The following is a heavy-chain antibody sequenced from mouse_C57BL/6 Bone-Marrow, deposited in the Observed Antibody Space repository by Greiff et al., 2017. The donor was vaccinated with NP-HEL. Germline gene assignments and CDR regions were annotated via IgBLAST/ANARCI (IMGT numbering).Heavy chain of an antibody. V-gene: IGHV2-6-1*01. D-gene: IGHD6-1*01. CDR3: ARQGGVPSYCAMDY. CDR1: GFSLTSYG. J-gene: IGHJ4*01. CDR2: IWSDGST. Sequence: QVQLKESGPGLVAPSQSLSITCTVSGFSLTSYGVHWVRQPPGKGLAWLVVIWSDGSTTYNSAPKSRLSISKDNSKTKVFLKINSLQTDDTAMYYCARQGGVPSYCAMDYWGQGTSVTVSS.